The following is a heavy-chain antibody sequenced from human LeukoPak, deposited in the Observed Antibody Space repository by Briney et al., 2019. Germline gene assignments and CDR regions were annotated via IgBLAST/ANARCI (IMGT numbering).Heavy chain of an antibody. Sequence: GGSLRLFCAASGFTFSSYSMNWVRQAPGRGLEGVSSIRSSSNYIYYADSVMRRFTISRDNSKNTLYLQMNSLRAEDTAAYYCAKETRAGVVVPAAVPDAFDIWGQGTMVTVSS. J-gene: IGHJ3*02. V-gene: IGHV3-21*04. D-gene: IGHD2-2*01. CDR1: GFTFSSYS. CDR2: IRSSSNYI. CDR3: AKETRAGVVVPAAVPDAFDI.